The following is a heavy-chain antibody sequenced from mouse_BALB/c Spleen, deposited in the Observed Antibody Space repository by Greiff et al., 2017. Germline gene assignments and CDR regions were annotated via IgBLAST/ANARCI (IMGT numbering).Heavy chain of an antibody. CDR3: ARHEYGKGAMDY. CDR2: ISSGGSYT. Sequence: EVHLVESGGGLVKPGGSLKLSCAASGFTFSSYAMSWVRQTPEKRLEWVATISSGGSYTYYPDSVKGRFTISRDNTKNTPYLQLSSLRSEDTAIYYCARHEYGKGAMDYWGQGTSVTVSS. D-gene: IGHD2-10*02. CDR1: GFTFSSYA. J-gene: IGHJ4*01. V-gene: IGHV5-9-3*01.